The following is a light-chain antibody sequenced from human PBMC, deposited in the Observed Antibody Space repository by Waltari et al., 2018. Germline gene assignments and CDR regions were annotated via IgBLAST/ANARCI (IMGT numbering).Light chain of an antibody. Sequence: EIVLTQSPVTLSLSPGESAPLSCWASQSVGRDLAWYQQKPGQAPRLLIYGASIRATGIPDRFSGSGSGTDFSLTINRLEPEDFTVYYCQHYVRLPVTFGQGTKVELK. CDR3: QHYVRLPVT. J-gene: IGKJ1*01. CDR2: GAS. CDR1: QSVGRD. V-gene: IGKV3-20*01.